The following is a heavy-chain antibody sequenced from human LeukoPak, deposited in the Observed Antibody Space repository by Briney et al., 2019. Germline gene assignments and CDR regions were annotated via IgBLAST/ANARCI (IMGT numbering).Heavy chain of an antibody. CDR1: GYTFTSYA. Sequence: ASVKVSCKASGYTFTSYAMHWVRQAPGQRLEWMGWINAGNGNTKYSQEFQGRVTITRDTSASTAYMELSSLRSEDMAVYYCARTRSSSWYYWFDPWGQGTLVTVSS. CDR3: ARTRSSSWYYWFDP. J-gene: IGHJ5*02. V-gene: IGHV1-3*03. CDR2: INAGNGNT. D-gene: IGHD6-13*01.